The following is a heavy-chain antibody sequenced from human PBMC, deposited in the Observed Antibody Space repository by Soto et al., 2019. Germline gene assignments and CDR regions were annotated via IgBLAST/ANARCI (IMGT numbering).Heavy chain of an antibody. Sequence: SQTLSLTCAISGDSVPSNSAAWNWIRQSPSRGLEWLGRTYYRSKWYNDYAVSVKSRITINPDTSKNQFSLQLSSVTPEDTAVYYCARERGYCGGDPGCYGMDVWGQGTTVTVSS. D-gene: IGHD2-21*02. CDR1: GDSVPSNSAA. CDR3: ARERGYCGGDPGCYGMDV. J-gene: IGHJ6*02. CDR2: TYYRSKWYN. V-gene: IGHV6-1*01.